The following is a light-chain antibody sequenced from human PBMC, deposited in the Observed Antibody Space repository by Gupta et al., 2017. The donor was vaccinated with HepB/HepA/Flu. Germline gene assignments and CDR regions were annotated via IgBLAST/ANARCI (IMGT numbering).Light chain of an antibody. J-gene: IGLJ2*01. V-gene: IGLV2-18*02. Sequence: QSALTQPPSVSGSPGQSVPISCTGTSSDVGSYNRVSWYQQPPGTAPKLIIYEVSNRPSGVPDRFSGSKSGNTASLTISGLQAEDEADYYCSSYTSSSAFVIFGGGTKLTVL. CDR1: SSDVGSYNR. CDR3: SSYTSSSAFVI. CDR2: EVS.